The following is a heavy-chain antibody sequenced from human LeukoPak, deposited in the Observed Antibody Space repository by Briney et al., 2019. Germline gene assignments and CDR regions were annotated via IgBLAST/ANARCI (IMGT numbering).Heavy chain of an antibody. CDR2: IHYSGKV. D-gene: IGHD6-19*01. CDR1: GGSLSSSGHW. Sequence: PSETLSLTCTVSGGSLSSSGHWWVWIRQPPGKGLEWIGSIHYSGKVYYNPPLKSRVTTSVDTSTDQFSLRLSSATAADTAIYYCARQSGDQSSAWYFDAWGQGTLVTVSS. J-gene: IGHJ4*02. V-gene: IGHV4-39*01. CDR3: ARQSGDQSSAWYFDA.